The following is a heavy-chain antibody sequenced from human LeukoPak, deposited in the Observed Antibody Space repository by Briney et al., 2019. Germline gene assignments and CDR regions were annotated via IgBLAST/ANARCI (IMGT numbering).Heavy chain of an antibody. Sequence: GGSLRLSCAASGFTFSSYGMHWVRQAPGKGLEWVAVTWYDGGNKYYADSVKGRFTISRDNSKNTLYLQMNSLRAEDTAVYYCARPHYYDSSGYYEKSWYFDYWGQGTLVTVSS. CDR3: ARPHYYDSSGYYEKSWYFDY. CDR1: GFTFSSYG. CDR2: TWYDGGNK. V-gene: IGHV3-33*01. J-gene: IGHJ4*02. D-gene: IGHD3-22*01.